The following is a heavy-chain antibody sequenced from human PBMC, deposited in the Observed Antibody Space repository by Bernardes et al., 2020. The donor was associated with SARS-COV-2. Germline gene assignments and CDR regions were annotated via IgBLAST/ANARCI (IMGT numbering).Heavy chain of an antibody. Sequence: SGPTLLKPTQTLTLTCTFSGFSLRSSGMRVSWIRQPPGKALEWLARIDWDDDKFYSTSLKTRLTISKDTSKNQVVLTMTNMDPVDTATYYCARITPYCSGGSCYFDHWGQGTLVTVSS. D-gene: IGHD2-15*01. J-gene: IGHJ4*02. CDR3: ARITPYCSGGSCYFDH. V-gene: IGHV2-70*04. CDR2: IDWDDDK. CDR1: GFSLRSSGMR.